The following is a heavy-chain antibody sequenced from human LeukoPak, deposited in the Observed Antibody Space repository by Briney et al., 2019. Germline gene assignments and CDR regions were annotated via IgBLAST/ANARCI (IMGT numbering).Heavy chain of an antibody. CDR3: ATWVGTAMATGYFDY. Sequence: ASVKVSCKASGYTFTGYYMHWVRQAPGQGLEWMGWINPNSGGTNYAQKFQGRVTMTEDTSTDTAYMELSSLRSEDTAVYYCATWVGTAMATGYFDYWGQGTLVTVSS. V-gene: IGHV1-2*02. CDR1: GYTFTGYY. D-gene: IGHD5-18*01. J-gene: IGHJ4*02. CDR2: INPNSGGT.